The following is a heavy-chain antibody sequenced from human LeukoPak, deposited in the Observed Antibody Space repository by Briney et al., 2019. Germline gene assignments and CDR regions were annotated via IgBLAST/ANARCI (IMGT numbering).Heavy chain of an antibody. CDR1: GFTFSSYS. Sequence: GGSLRLSCAASGFTFSSYSMNWVRQAPGRGLEWVSYISSSSSTIYYADSVKGRFTISRDNAKNSLYLRMNSLRAEDTAVYYCARDNHRWLQTFFDYWGQGTLVTVSS. CDR3: ARDNHRWLQTFFDY. V-gene: IGHV3-48*01. CDR2: ISSSSSTI. D-gene: IGHD5-24*01. J-gene: IGHJ4*02.